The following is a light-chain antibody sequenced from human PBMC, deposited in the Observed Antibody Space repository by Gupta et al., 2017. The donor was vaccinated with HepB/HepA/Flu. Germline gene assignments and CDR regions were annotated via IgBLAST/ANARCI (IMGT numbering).Light chain of an antibody. J-gene: IGLJ2*01. V-gene: IGLV2-23*02. CDR1: SSNIGTYDL. Sequence: QSALTQPASVSGSPGQSITISCTGTSSNIGTYDLVSWYQQHPGKTPKLFIYEVSKRPSGVSNHFSGSKSGNTASLTISGLQAEDEADYYCSSYAAGSTLVFGGGTRLTVL. CDR2: EVS. CDR3: SSYAAGSTLV.